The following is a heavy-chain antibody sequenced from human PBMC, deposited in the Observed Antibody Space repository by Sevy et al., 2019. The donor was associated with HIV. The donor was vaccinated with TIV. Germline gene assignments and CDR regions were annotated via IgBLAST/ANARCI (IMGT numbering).Heavy chain of an antibody. CDR3: ARDFMITFGGVIQRGYFDY. D-gene: IGHD3-16*02. Sequence: GGSLRLSCAASGFTFSSYSMNWVRQAPGKGLEGVSYISSSSSTIYYADSVKGRFTMSRDNAKNSLYLQMNSLRDEDTVVYYCARDFMITFGGVIQRGYFDYWGQGTLVTVSS. J-gene: IGHJ4*02. CDR2: ISSSSSTI. V-gene: IGHV3-48*02. CDR1: GFTFSSYS.